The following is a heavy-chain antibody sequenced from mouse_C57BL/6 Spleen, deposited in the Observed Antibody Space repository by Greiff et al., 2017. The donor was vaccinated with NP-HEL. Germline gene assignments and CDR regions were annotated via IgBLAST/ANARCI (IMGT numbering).Heavy chain of an antibody. V-gene: IGHV6-3*01. Sequence: EVMLVESGGGLVQPGGSMKLSCVASGFTFSNYWMNWVRQSPETGLEWVAKIRLKCDNYATHYAESVRGGFTISSDASKSSVYLQMNNLRAEDTGIYYCTFPFTTVVVDAMDYWGQGTSVTVSS. J-gene: IGHJ4*01. CDR3: TFPFTTVVVDAMDY. CDR2: IRLKCDNYAT. CDR1: GFTFSNYW. D-gene: IGHD1-1*01.